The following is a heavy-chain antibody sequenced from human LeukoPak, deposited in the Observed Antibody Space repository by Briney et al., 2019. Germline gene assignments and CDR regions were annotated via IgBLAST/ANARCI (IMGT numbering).Heavy chain of an antibody. Sequence: GGSLRLSCAASGFSFTTYWMSWVRQFPGKGLEWVANINQDGTEKYYVDSVKGRFTISRDNAKNSLYLQMNSLRVEDTAIYYCVKVAKYYYGSETYYFFEHWGQGTPVTASS. CDR3: VKVAKYYYGSETYYFFEH. J-gene: IGHJ4*02. V-gene: IGHV3-7*01. CDR1: GFSFTTYW. CDR2: INQDGTEK. D-gene: IGHD3-10*01.